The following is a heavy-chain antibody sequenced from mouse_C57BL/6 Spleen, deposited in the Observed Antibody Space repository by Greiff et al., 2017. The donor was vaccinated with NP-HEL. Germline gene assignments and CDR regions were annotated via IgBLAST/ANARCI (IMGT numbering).Heavy chain of an antibody. CDR3: TTSPSYGYDWAWFAY. CDR2: IDPENGDT. V-gene: IGHV14-4*01. Sequence: EVMLVESGAELVRPGASVKLSCTASGFNIKDDYMHWVKQRPEQGLEWIGWIDPENGDTEYASKFQGKATITADTSSNTAYLQLSSLTSEDTAVYYCTTSPSYGYDWAWFAYWGQGTLVTVSA. CDR1: GFNIKDDY. J-gene: IGHJ3*01. D-gene: IGHD2-2*01.